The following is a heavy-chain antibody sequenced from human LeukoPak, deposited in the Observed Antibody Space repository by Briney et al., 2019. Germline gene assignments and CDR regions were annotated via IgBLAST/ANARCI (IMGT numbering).Heavy chain of an antibody. D-gene: IGHD4-17*01. CDR1: GYTFTSNY. CDR2: INPNSGGT. V-gene: IGHV1-2*06. Sequence: ASVKVYCKASGYTFTSNYIHWVRQAPGQGLEWMGRINPNSGGTNYAQKFQGRVTMTRDTSISTAYMELSRLRSDDTAVYYCARATRPFDYWGQGTLVTVSS. J-gene: IGHJ4*02. CDR3: ARATRPFDY.